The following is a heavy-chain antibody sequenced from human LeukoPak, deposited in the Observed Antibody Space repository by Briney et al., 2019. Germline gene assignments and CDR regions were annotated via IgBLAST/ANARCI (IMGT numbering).Heavy chain of an antibody. CDR3: ARVYGYSSSWYDY. V-gene: IGHV3-9*01. Sequence: SGGSLRLSCEASGFTFDDYGMHWVRQAPGKGLEWVSTISWNSASVGYVDSVKGRFTISRDNAKKTLYLQMNSLRPEDTALYYCARVYGYSSSWYDYWGQGTLVTVSS. CDR2: ISWNSASV. J-gene: IGHJ4*02. D-gene: IGHD6-13*01. CDR1: GFTFDDYG.